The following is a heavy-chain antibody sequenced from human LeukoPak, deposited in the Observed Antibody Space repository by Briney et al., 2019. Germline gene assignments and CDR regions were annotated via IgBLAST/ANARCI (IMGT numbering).Heavy chain of an antibody. D-gene: IGHD3-22*01. V-gene: IGHV3-15*01. CDR3: TRDPDYDSSGYRDY. Sequence: GGTLRLSCAASGFTFSSYGMSWVRQAPGKGLEWVGRIKSKTDGGTTDYAAPVKGRFAISRDDSKNMLYLQMNSLKTEDTAVYYCTRDPDYDSSGYRDYWGQGTLVTVSS. J-gene: IGHJ4*02. CDR2: IKSKTDGGTT. CDR1: GFTFSSYG.